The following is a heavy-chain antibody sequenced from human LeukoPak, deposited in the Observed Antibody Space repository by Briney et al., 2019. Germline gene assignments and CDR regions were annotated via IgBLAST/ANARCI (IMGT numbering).Heavy chain of an antibody. CDR1: GGSFSGYY. J-gene: IGHJ4*02. CDR2: INHSGST. Sequence: PSETLSLTSAVSGGSFSGYYWSWIRQPPRKGLHRIGEINHSGSTNYNPSLKSRVTISVDTSKNQFSLKLSSVTAADTAVYYCARLYYDFWSGYYKYFDYWGQGTLVTVSS. CDR3: ARLYYDFWSGYYKYFDY. V-gene: IGHV4-34*01. D-gene: IGHD3-3*01.